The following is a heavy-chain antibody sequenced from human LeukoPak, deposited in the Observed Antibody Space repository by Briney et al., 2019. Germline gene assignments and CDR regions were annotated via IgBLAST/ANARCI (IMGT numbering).Heavy chain of an antibody. Sequence: ASVKVSCKASGYTFTSYGISWVRQAPGQGLEWTGWISAYNGNTNYAQKLQGRVTMTTDTSTSTAYMELRSLRSDDTAVYYCARDGRWLEPNDAFDIWGQGTMVTVSS. V-gene: IGHV1-18*01. CDR2: ISAYNGNT. CDR3: ARDGRWLEPNDAFDI. CDR1: GYTFTSYG. D-gene: IGHD6-19*01. J-gene: IGHJ3*02.